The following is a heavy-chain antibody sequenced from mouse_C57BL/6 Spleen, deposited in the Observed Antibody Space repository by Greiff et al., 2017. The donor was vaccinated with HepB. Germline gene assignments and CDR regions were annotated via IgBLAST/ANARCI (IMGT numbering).Heavy chain of an antibody. Sequence: DVKLQESGGGLVQPGGSMKLSCVASGFTFSNYWMNWVRQSPEKGLEWVAQIRLKSDNYATHYAESVKGRFTISRDDSKSSVYLQMNNLRAEDTGIYYCTVDGYYDYWGQGTTLTVSS. CDR3: TVDGYYDY. J-gene: IGHJ2*01. CDR2: IRLKSDNYAT. V-gene: IGHV6-3*01. D-gene: IGHD2-3*01. CDR1: GFTFSNYW.